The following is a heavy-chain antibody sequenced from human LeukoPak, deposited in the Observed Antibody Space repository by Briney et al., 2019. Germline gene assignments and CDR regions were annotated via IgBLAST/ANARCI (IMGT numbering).Heavy chain of an antibody. D-gene: IGHD6-6*01. CDR3: ARAVEYSSSYNWFDP. V-gene: IGHV4-39*07. CDR1: GGSISSSSYY. Sequence: PSETLSLTCTVSGGSISSSSYYWGWIRQPPGKGLEWIGSIYYSGSTYYNPSLKSRVTISVDTSKNQFSLKLSSVTAADTAVYYCARAVEYSSSYNWFDPWGQGTLVTVSS. CDR2: IYYSGST. J-gene: IGHJ5*02.